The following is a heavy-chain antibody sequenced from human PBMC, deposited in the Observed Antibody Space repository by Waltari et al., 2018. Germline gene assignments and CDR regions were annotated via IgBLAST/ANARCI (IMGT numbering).Heavy chain of an antibody. CDR2: INPSGST. V-gene: IGHV4-34*01. CDR3: ARGGPVLRYFDWLLSNDAFDI. D-gene: IGHD3-9*01. Sequence: QVQLQQWGAGLLKPSETLSLTCAVYGGSFSGYYWSWIRQPPGKGLGGIGEINPSGSTNYNTSFKSRVTISVDTSKNQFSLKLSSVTAADTAVYYCARGGPVLRYFDWLLSNDAFDIWGQGTMVTVSS. J-gene: IGHJ3*02. CDR1: GGSFSGYY.